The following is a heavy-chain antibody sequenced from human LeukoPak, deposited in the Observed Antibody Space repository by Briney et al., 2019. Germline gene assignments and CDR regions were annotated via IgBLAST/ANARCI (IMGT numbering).Heavy chain of an antibody. CDR2: ISYDGSNK. CDR3: AKGGYDILTGYSL. D-gene: IGHD3-9*01. CDR1: GFTFSSYG. J-gene: IGHJ4*02. V-gene: IGHV3-30*18. Sequence: GGSLRLSCAASGFTFSSYGMHWVRQAPGKGLEWVAVISYDGSNKYYADSVKGRFTISRDNSENTLYLQMNSLRAEDTAVYYCAKGGYDILTGYSLWGQGTLVTVSS.